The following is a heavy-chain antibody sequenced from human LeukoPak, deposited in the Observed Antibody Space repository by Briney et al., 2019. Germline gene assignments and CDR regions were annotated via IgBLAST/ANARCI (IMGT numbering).Heavy chain of an antibody. CDR1: GFNFDDYA. D-gene: IGHD3-16*01. Sequence: PGRSLRLSCAASGFNFDDYAMHWVRQAPGKGLEWVSGINWNTNSIGYADSVKGRFTISRDNAKNSLYLQMNSLRAEDTAVYYCAKIPQVATYTVPNFDFWGQGTLVTVSS. V-gene: IGHV3-9*01. CDR3: AKIPQVATYTVPNFDF. CDR2: INWNTNSI. J-gene: IGHJ4*02.